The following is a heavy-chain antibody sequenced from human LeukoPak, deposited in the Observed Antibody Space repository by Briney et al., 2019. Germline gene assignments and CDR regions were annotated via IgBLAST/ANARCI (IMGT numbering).Heavy chain of an antibody. CDR3: ARLDGGNTGGN. Sequence: PSETLSLTCTVSGGSISSYYWGWIRQPPGKGLEWIGSIYYSGSTYYNPSLKSRVTISVDTSKNQFSLKLSSVTAADTAVYYCARLDGGNTGGNWGQGTLVTVSS. CDR1: GGSISSYY. CDR2: IYYSGST. V-gene: IGHV4-39*07. J-gene: IGHJ4*02. D-gene: IGHD4-23*01.